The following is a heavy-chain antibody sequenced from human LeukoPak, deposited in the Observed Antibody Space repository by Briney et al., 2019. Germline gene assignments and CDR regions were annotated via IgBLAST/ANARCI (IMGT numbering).Heavy chain of an antibody. CDR2: IYYSGST. V-gene: IGHV4-59*06. CDR3: ARGRGDY. D-gene: IGHD3-10*01. CDR1: GSSMSSHY. Sequence: SETLSLTCTVSGSSMSSHYWSWIRQHPGKGLEWIGYIYYSGSTYYNPSLKSRVIISVDTSKNQFSLNLSSVTAADTAVYYCARGRGDYWGQGTLVTVSS. J-gene: IGHJ4*02.